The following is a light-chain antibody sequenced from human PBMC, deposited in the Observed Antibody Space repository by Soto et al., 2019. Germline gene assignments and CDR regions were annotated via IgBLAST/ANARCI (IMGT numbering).Light chain of an antibody. Sequence: QAVVTQPPSVSGAPGQRVTISCTGSSSNIGAGYDVHWYQQPPGTVPKLLIYNNNNRPSGVPDRFSGSKSGTSASLAITGLQAEDEADYYCQSYDSSLSVSVFGGRTKLTVL. V-gene: IGLV1-40*01. CDR3: QSYDSSLSVSV. CDR1: SSNIGAGYD. CDR2: NNN. J-gene: IGLJ2*01.